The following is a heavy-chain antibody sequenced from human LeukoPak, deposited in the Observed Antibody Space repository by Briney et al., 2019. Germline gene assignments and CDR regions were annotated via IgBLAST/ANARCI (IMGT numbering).Heavy chain of an antibody. Sequence: SETLSLTCAVYGGSFSGYYWSWIRQPPGKGLEWIGEINHRGSTNYNPSLKSRVTISVDTSKNQFSLKLSSVTAADTAVYYCARGLYWGQGTLVTVSS. CDR1: GGSFSGYY. V-gene: IGHV4-34*01. CDR3: ARGLY. CDR2: INHRGST. J-gene: IGHJ4*02.